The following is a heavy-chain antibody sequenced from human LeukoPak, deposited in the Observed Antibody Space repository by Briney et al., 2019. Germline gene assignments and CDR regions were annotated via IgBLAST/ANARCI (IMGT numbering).Heavy chain of an antibody. V-gene: IGHV1-18*01. CDR1: GGTFSSYA. CDR3: ARVSLGYQRNWFDP. D-gene: IGHD6-25*01. CDR2: ISAYNGNT. J-gene: IGHJ5*02. Sequence: GSSVKVSCKASGGTFSSYAISWVRQAPGQGLEWMGWISAYNGNTNYAQKLQGRVTMTTDTSTSTAYIELRSLRSDDTAVYYCARVSLGYQRNWFDPWGQGTLVTVSS.